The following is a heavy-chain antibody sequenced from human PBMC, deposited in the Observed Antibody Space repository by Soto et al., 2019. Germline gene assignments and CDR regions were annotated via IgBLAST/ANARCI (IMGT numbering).Heavy chain of an antibody. J-gene: IGHJ6*02. D-gene: IGHD4-17*01. CDR2: IKSKTDGGTT. CDR1: GFTFSNAW. CDR3: TTDPYGDYGFPMYYYYGMDV. Sequence: GGSLRLSCAASGFTFSNAWMNWVRQAPGKGLEWVGRIKSKTDGGTTNYAATVKGRFTITRDDSKNTLYLQINSLKTEDTAVYYCTTDPYGDYGFPMYYYYGMDVWGQGTTVTVSS. V-gene: IGHV3-15*07.